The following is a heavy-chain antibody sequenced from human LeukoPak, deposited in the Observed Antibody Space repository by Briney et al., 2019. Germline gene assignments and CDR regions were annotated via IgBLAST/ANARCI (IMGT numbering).Heavy chain of an antibody. V-gene: IGHV3-48*03. Sequence: GGSLRLSCAASGFTFSSYEMKWVRQAPGKGLEWVSYISSSGSTIYYADSVKGRFTISRDNAKNSLYLQMNSLRAADTAVYYCARGVNCFDYWGQGTRVPVSS. CDR3: ARGVNCFDY. CDR2: ISSSGSTI. J-gene: IGHJ4*02. D-gene: IGHD2-21*01. CDR1: GFTFSSYE.